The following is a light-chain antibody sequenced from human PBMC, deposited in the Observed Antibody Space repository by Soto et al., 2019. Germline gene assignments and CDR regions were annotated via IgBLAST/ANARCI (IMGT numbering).Light chain of an antibody. J-gene: IGLJ1*01. CDR1: SGDVGSHNY. CDR2: EVS. V-gene: IGLV2-14*01. CDR3: GSFSSTTTLYV. Sequence: QSALTQPASVSGSPGQSITISCTGTSGDVGSHNYVSWYQHHPGKAPKLMIYEVSNRPSGVSTRFSGSKSGNTASLTISGLQAEDEADYHCGSFSSTTTLYVFGTGTQLTVL.